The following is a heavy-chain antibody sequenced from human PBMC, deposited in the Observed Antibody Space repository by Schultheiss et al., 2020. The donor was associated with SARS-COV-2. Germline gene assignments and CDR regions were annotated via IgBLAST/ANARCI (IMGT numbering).Heavy chain of an antibody. V-gene: IGHV1-2*02. CDR1: GYTFTGYY. CDR2: INPNSGGT. J-gene: IGHJ6*03. Sequence: ASVKVSCKASGYTFTGYYMHWVRQAPGQGLEWMGWINPNSGGTNYAQKFQGRVTMTRDTSTSTVYMELSSLRSEDTAVYYCARGSNSDSSGYRLLRPYYYYYYMDVWGKGTTVTVSS. D-gene: IGHD3-22*01. CDR3: ARGSNSDSSGYRLLRPYYYYYYMDV.